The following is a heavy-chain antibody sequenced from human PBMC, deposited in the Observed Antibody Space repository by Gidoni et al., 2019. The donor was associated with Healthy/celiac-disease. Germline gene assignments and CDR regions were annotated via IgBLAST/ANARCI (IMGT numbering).Heavy chain of an antibody. V-gene: IGHV4-39*01. CDR1: GGTISSSSYY. J-gene: IGHJ4*02. CDR3: ARQRYGWYYFDY. D-gene: IGHD6-19*01. Sequence: QLQLQESGPGLVKPSETLSLTCTVSGGTISSSSYYWGWIRQPPGKGLEWIGSIYYSGSTYYNPSLKSRVTISVDTSKNQFSLKLSSVTAADTAVYYCARQRYGWYYFDYWGQGTLVTVSS. CDR2: IYYSGST.